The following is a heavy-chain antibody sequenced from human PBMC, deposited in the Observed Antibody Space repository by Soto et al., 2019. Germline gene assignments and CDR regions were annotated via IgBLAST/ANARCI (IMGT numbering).Heavy chain of an antibody. CDR2: IYYSGST. V-gene: IGHV4-39*01. J-gene: IGHJ2*01. D-gene: IGHD6-13*01. Sequence: SETLSLTCTVSGGSISSSSYYWGWIRQPPGKGLEWIGSIYYSGSTYYNPSLKSRVTISVDTSKNQFSLKLSSVTAADTAVYYCARRNQYSSSWSLGNWYFDLWGRGTLVTVSS. CDR3: ARRNQYSSSWSLGNWYFDL. CDR1: GGSISSSSYY.